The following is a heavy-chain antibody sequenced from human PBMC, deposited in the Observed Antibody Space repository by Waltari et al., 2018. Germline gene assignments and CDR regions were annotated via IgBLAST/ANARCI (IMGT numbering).Heavy chain of an antibody. J-gene: IGHJ4*02. CDR2: IWYDGSNK. D-gene: IGHD1-26*01. V-gene: IGHV3-33*06. CDR1: GFTFSSYG. Sequence: QVQLVESGGGVVQPGRSLRLSCAASGFTFSSYGMHWVRQAPGKGLEWVAVIWYDGSNKYYADSVKGRFTISRDNSKNTLYLQMNSLRAEDTAVYYCAKIGRGNYFDYWGQGTLVTVSS. CDR3: AKIGRGNYFDY.